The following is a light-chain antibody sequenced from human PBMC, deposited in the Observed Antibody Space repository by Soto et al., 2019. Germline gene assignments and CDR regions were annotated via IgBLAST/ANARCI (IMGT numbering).Light chain of an antibody. CDR2: DVS. J-gene: IGLJ1*01. Sequence: QSALTQPASVSGSPGQSITISCTGTISDVGSYNYVSWYQQYPGKAPKLMIYDVSTRPSGVSDRFSGSKSGNTASLTISELRAEDEADYYCGSYTTSSNYVFGTGTKVTVL. CDR3: GSYTTSSNYV. CDR1: ISDVGSYNY. V-gene: IGLV2-14*03.